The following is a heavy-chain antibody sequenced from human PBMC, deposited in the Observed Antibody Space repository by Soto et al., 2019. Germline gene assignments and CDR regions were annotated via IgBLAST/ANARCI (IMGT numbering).Heavy chain of an antibody. V-gene: IGHV4-59*12. CDR3: ARVPDR. CDR1: GVSRISYS. J-gene: IGHJ5*02. CDR2: IYHSGST. Sequence: SEPRSLTCTVSGVSRISYSWSWIRQSPGKGLEWIGYIYHSGSTYYNPSLKSRVTISVDRSKNQFSLKLSSVTAADTAVYYCARVPDRWGQGTLVTVSS. D-gene: IGHD2-2*01.